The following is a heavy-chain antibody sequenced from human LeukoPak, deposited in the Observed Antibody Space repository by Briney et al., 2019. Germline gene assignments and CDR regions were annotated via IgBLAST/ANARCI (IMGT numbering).Heavy chain of an antibody. V-gene: IGHV1-69*05. D-gene: IGHD7-27*01. CDR3: ARDHWGIVENGYDYFYYDMDV. J-gene: IGHJ6*02. Sequence: ASVKVSCKASGGSFSTSGFSWVRQAPGQGLEWMGGVIPIYGTPSYAQKFQGRATITTDESTSTAYMELSSLRSEDTAVYYCARDHWGIVENGYDYFYYDMDVWGQGTTVTASS. CDR2: VIPIYGTP. CDR1: GGSFSTSG.